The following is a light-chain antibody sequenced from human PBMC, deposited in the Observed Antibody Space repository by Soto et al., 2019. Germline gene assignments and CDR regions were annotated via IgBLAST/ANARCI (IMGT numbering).Light chain of an antibody. J-gene: IGLJ1*01. CDR2: GVS. CDR1: ATDIDAYNY. Sequence: QSALTQPASVSGSPGQTITISCTGTATDIDAYNYVSWYLQYPGKAPTLLIYGVSNRPSGASDRFTGSKSDNTASLTISGLQAEDEGDYYCCSYARGSTYVFGTGTKVTVL. CDR3: CSYARGSTYV. V-gene: IGLV2-14*01.